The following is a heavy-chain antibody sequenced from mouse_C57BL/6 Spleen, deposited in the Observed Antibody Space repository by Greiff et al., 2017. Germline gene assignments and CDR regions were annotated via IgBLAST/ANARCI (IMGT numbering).Heavy chain of an antibody. J-gene: IGHJ4*01. D-gene: IGHD2-3*01. CDR1: GYTFTSYW. CDR3: ASYEGDYYAMDY. V-gene: IGHV1-64*01. CDR2: IHPNSGST. Sequence: VKLQQPGAELVKPGASVKLSCKASGYTFTSYWMHWVKQRPGQGLEWIGMIHPNSGSTNYNEKFKSKATLTVDKSSSTAYMQLSSLTSEDSAVYYCASYEGDYYAMDYWGQGTSVTVSS.